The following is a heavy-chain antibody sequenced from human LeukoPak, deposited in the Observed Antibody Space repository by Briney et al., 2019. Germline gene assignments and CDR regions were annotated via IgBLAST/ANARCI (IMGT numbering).Heavy chain of an antibody. D-gene: IGHD2-2*01. CDR2: IYPGDSDT. J-gene: IGHJ3*02. CDR3: ARGFLGYCSSTSCSTYDAFDI. V-gene: IGHV5-51*01. Sequence: GESLKISCKGSGYSFTSYWIGWVRQMPGKGLEWMGIIYPGDSDTRYSPSFQGQVTISADKSISTAYLQWSSLKASDTAMYYCARGFLGYCSSTSCSTYDAFDIWGQGTMVTVPS. CDR1: GYSFTSYW.